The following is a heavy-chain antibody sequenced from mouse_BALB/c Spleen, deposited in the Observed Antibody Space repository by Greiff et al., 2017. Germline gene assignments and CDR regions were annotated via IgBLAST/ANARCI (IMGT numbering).Heavy chain of an antibody. Sequence: EVKLVESGGGLVKPGGSLKLSCAASGFTFSDYYMYWVRQTPEKRLEWVATISDGGSYTYYPDSVKGRFTISRDNAKNNLYLQMSSLKSEDTAMYYCARDRNGNYPLADWGQGTLVTGSA. J-gene: IGHJ3*01. CDR2: ISDGGSYT. CDR1: GFTFSDYY. D-gene: IGHD2-1*01. V-gene: IGHV5-4*02. CDR3: ARDRNGNYPLAD.